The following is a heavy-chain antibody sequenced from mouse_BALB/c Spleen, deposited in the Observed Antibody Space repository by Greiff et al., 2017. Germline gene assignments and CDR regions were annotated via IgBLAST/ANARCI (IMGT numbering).Heavy chain of an antibody. CDR1: GFAFSSYD. J-gene: IGHJ4*01. CDR2: ISSGGGST. CDR3: AKAGIYYDSYYYAMDY. D-gene: IGHD2-4*01. Sequence: EVKVVESGGGLVKPGGSLKLSCAASGFAFSSYDMSWVRQTPEKRLEWVAYISSGGGSTYYPDTVKGRFTISRDNAKNTLYLQMSSLKSEDTAMYYCAKAGIYYDSYYYAMDYWGQGTSVTVSS. V-gene: IGHV5-12-1*01.